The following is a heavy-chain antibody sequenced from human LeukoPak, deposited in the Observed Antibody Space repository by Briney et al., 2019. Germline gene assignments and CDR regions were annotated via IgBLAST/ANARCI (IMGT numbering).Heavy chain of an antibody. CDR3: ARGDYYGSGSYLYYYYYMDV. Sequence: PSETLSLTCTVAGGSISSYYWSWIRQPAGKGLEWIGRIYTSGSTNYNPSLKSRVTVSVDTSKNQFSLKLSSVTAADTAVYYCARGDYYGSGSYLYYYYYMDVWGKGTTVTVSS. J-gene: IGHJ6*03. D-gene: IGHD3-10*01. V-gene: IGHV4-4*07. CDR1: GGSISSYY. CDR2: IYTSGST.